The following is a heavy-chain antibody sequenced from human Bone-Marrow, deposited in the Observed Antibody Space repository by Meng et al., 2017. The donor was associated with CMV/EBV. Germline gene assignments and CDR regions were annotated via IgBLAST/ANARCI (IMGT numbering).Heavy chain of an antibody. D-gene: IGHD1-1*01. CDR2: IRGRDGSA. V-gene: IGHV3-23*01. Sequence: GGSLRLSCTASGFSFSTYTKSWVRQAPGKGLEWVSRIRGRDGSAAYGDSVKGRFTISRDNAKNSVYLQMNSLRADDTAVYYFSRALKQLGQRRFDYWGQGTLVTVSS. CDR3: SRALKQLGQRRFDY. J-gene: IGHJ4*02. CDR1: GFSFSTYT.